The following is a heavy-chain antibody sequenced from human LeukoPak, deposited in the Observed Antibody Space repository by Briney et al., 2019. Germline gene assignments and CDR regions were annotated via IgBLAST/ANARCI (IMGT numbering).Heavy chain of an antibody. Sequence: SETLSLTCAVYGGSFSGYYWSWIRQPPGKGLEWIGEINHSGSTNYNPSLKSRVTISVDTSKNQFSLKLSSVTAADTAVYYCARGPQPRSNYCSGGSCYSGYFLHWGQGTLVTVSS. J-gene: IGHJ1*01. D-gene: IGHD2-15*01. CDR3: ARGPQPRSNYCSGGSCYSGYFLH. V-gene: IGHV4-34*01. CDR1: GGSFSGYY. CDR2: INHSGST.